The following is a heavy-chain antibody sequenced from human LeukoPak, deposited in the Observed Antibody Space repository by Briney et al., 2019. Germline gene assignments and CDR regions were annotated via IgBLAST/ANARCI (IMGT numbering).Heavy chain of an antibody. J-gene: IGHJ4*02. V-gene: IGHV3-21*01. CDR2: ISSISTSK. CDR3: ARDQSSPYVS. Sequence: GGSLRLSCAASGFTFSSYSMNWVRQAPGKGLEWVSSISSISTSKYYADSVKGRFAISRDNAKTSLYLQMNSLRAEDTAVYYCARDQSSPYVSWGQGTLVTVSS. CDR1: GFTFSSYS. D-gene: IGHD3-16*01.